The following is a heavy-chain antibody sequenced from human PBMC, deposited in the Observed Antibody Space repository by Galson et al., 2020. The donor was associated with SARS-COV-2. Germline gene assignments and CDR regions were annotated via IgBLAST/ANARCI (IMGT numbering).Heavy chain of an antibody. J-gene: IGHJ2*01. CDR3: ARALLYETNYYWYLDL. CDR1: GYDFSGYW. CDR2: IYPGDSDT. D-gene: IGHD3-16*02. V-gene: IGHV5-51*01. Sequence: GESLKISCKGSGYDFSGYWIAWVRRMPGKGLEWMGVIYPGDSDTKYSPSFHGQVTISADKYISTVYLQWSSLQASDTAMYYCARALLYETNYYWYLDLWGRGTLVTAS.